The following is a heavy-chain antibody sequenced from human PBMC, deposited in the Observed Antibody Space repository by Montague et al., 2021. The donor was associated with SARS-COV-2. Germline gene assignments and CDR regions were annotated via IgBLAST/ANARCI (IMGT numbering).Heavy chain of an antibody. J-gene: IGHJ5*02. Sequence: SETLSLTCSVSGDSITPYGYTFVGYFWSWCRQPAGKGLDWIGRIYATGYFDYNPSLNSRVSMSMDTSWPELSMRPISVTAEDTAVYYCAGDAYYFGPGRETRGGFDPWGQGILVTVSS. CDR3: AGDAYYFGPGRETRGGFDP. D-gene: IGHD2/OR15-2a*01. V-gene: IGHV4-4*07. CDR1: GDSITPYGYTFVGYF. CDR2: IYATGYF.